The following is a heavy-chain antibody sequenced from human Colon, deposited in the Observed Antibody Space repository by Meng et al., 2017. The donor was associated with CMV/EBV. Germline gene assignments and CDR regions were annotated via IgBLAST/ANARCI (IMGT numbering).Heavy chain of an antibody. V-gene: IGHV3-64*02. Sequence: GGSLRLSCAASGFTFSSYEMNWVRQAPGKGLEYVSAISSNGGSTYYADSVKGRFTISRDNSKNTLYLQMGSLRAEDMAVYYCARIYDFWSGYYLDYWGQGTLVTVSS. CDR1: GFTFSSYE. CDR3: ARIYDFWSGYYLDY. J-gene: IGHJ4*02. D-gene: IGHD3-3*01. CDR2: ISSNGGST.